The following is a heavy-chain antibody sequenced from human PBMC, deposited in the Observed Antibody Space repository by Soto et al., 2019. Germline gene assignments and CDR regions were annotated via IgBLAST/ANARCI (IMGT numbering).Heavy chain of an antibody. D-gene: IGHD6-13*01. Sequence: QVQLVQSGAEVKKPGASVKVSCKASGYTFTSYDINWVRQATGQGLEWMGWMNPNSGNTGYAQKFQGRVTMTRNTSISTAYMELSSLRSEDTAVYYCARWGEQQHPYYYYYMDVWGKGTTVTVSS. J-gene: IGHJ6*03. CDR3: ARWGEQQHPYYYYYMDV. CDR1: GYTFTSYD. V-gene: IGHV1-8*01. CDR2: MNPNSGNT.